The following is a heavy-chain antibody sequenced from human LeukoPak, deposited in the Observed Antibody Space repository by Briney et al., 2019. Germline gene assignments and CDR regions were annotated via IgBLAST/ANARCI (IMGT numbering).Heavy chain of an antibody. D-gene: IGHD3-3*01. Sequence: PGGSLRLSCAASGFTVSSNYMSWVRQAPGKGLEWVSVIYSGGSTYYADSVKGRFTISRDNSKNTLYLQMNSLRAEDTAVYYCAKDQAGYNFWSDSWGRGTLVTVSS. CDR1: GFTVSSNY. CDR3: AKDQAGYNFWSDS. J-gene: IGHJ4*02. V-gene: IGHV3-53*01. CDR2: IYSGGST.